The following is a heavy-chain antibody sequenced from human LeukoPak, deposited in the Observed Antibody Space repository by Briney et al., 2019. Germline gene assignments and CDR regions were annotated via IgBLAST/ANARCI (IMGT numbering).Heavy chain of an antibody. V-gene: IGHV3-48*03. CDR2: ITSDGRTI. CDR3: ARNYYYYMDV. CDR1: GFTFSNDE. J-gene: IGHJ6*03. Sequence: GGSLRLSCAASGFTFSNDEMKWVRQAPGKGLEWVSSITSDGRTIYYADSVKGRFTISRDNAKNSLYLQMNSLRAEDTAVYSCARNYYYYMDVWGKGTTVIVSS.